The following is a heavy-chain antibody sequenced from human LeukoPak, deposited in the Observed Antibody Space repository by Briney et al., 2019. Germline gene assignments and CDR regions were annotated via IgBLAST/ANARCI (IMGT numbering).Heavy chain of an antibody. V-gene: IGHV1-18*01. J-gene: IGHJ4*02. Sequence: ASVKVSCKASNYTFTSHDISWVRQAPAQGLEWMGWISPYTGNTKYAQKFQGRVTMTTSTSTSIVYMELRSLRSDDTAVYFCAREGGTWVPFDYWGQGTLVTVSS. D-gene: IGHD1-1*01. CDR1: NYTFTSHD. CDR2: ISPYTGNT. CDR3: AREGGTWVPFDY.